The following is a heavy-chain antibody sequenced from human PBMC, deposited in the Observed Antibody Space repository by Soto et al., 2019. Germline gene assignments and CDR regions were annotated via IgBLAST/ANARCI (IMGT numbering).Heavy chain of an antibody. J-gene: IGHJ4*02. Sequence: SETLSLTCAVYGGSFSGYFWNWIRQSPGKGLEWIGEISHSGTTYYNPSLKSRVTLSVDTSKNQFSLKLISVTAADTAVYYCARGIRSFSWLNFWGQGTLVTVSS. CDR2: ISHSGTT. D-gene: IGHD6-13*01. V-gene: IGHV4-34*01. CDR1: GGSFSGYF. CDR3: ARGIRSFSWLNF.